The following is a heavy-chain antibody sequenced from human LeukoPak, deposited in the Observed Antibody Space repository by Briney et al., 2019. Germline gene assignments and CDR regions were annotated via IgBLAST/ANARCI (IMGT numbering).Heavy chain of an antibody. D-gene: IGHD5-18*01. CDR1: GYTFTGYY. J-gene: IGHJ6*03. CDR2: INPNSGGT. V-gene: IGHV1-2*02. Sequence: GASVKVSCKASGYTFTGYYMHWVRQAPGQGLEWMGWINPNSGGTNYAQKLQGRVTMTTDTSTSTAYMELRSLRSDDTAVYYCAREGKIQLHDIYYYYYYMDVWGKGTTVTVSS. CDR3: AREGKIQLHDIYYYYYYMDV.